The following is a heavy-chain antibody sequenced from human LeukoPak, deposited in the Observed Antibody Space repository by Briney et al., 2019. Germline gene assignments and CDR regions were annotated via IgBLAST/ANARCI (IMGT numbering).Heavy chain of an antibody. CDR2: IYSSAIT. Sequence: PGGSLRLSCAASGFTVSSSYMSWVRQAPGKGLEWVSVIYSSAITYYADSVKGRFTISRDNSKDTLYLQMNSLRAEDTAVYYCSRGEYYYYDYMDVWGEGTTVTVSS. CDR3: SRGEYYYYDYMDV. D-gene: IGHD3-10*01. J-gene: IGHJ6*03. CDR1: GFTVSSSY. V-gene: IGHV3-66*02.